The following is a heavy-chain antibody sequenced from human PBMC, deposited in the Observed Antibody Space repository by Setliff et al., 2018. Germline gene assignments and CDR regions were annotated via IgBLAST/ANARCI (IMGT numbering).Heavy chain of an antibody. CDR1: GLTVSNDF. CDR3: VKGSGFYDY. D-gene: IGHD3-22*01. V-gene: IGHV3-53*01. Sequence: PGGSLRLSCVVSGLTVSNDFMGWVRQAPGKGLEWVSVIYNIGETRYADSVKGRFTISRDSSKNTLYLQMNNLRAEDTATYYCVKGSGFYDYWGQGAPVTVSS. CDR2: IYNIGET. J-gene: IGHJ4*02.